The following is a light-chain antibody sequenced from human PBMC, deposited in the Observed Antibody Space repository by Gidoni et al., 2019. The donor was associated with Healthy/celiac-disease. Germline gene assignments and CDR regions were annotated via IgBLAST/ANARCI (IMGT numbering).Light chain of an antibody. Sequence: DLLMTQSPDSLPVALGERATINCKSSQSFLYSSNNKNYLAWYQQKPGQPPKLLIYWASTRESGVPDRFSGSGSGTDFTLTISSLQAEDVAVYYCQQYYSTPPTFGQGTKLEIK. CDR1: QSFLYSSNNKNY. J-gene: IGKJ2*01. CDR3: QQYYSTPPT. CDR2: WAS. V-gene: IGKV4-1*01.